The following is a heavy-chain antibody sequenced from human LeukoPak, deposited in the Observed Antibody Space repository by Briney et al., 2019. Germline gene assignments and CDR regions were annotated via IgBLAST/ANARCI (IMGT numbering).Heavy chain of an antibody. CDR2: MNPNSGNT. D-gene: IGHD3-22*01. CDR3: ARSDPYYYDRSGYPKNDY. J-gene: IGHJ4*02. CDR1: GYTSTSYD. V-gene: IGHV1-8*01. Sequence: ASVKVSCKTSGYTSTSYDINWVRQATGQGLEWMGWMNPNSGNTGYAQKFQGRVTMTRNTSISTAYMELSSLRPEDTAFYYCARSDPYYYDRSGYPKNDYWGQGTLVTVSS.